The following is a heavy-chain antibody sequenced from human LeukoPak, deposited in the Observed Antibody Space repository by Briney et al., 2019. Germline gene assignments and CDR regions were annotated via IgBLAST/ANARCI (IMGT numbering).Heavy chain of an antibody. CDR3: ARAWVGATTLYFDY. CDR2: ISAYNGNT. CDR1: GYTFTSYG. J-gene: IGHJ4*02. D-gene: IGHD1-26*01. V-gene: IGHV1-18*01. Sequence: GASVKVSCKASGYTFTSYGISWVRQAPGQELEWMGWISAYNGNTNYAQKLQGRVTMTTDTSTSTAYMELRSLRSDDTAVYYCARAWVGATTLYFDYWGQGTLVTVSS.